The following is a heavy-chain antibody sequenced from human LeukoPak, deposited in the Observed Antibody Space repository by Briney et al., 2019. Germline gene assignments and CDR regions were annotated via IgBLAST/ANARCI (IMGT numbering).Heavy chain of an antibody. CDR2: INHSGST. CDR1: GGSFSGYY. J-gene: IGHJ5*02. CDR3: ARGTSSSNNPHSNWFDP. V-gene: IGHV4-34*01. Sequence: SETLSLTCAVYGGSFSGYYWSWIRQPPGKGLEWIGEINHSGSTNYNPSLKSRVTISVDTSKNQFSLKLSSVTAADTAVYYCARGTSSSNNPHSNWFDPWGQGTLVTVSS. D-gene: IGHD2-2*01.